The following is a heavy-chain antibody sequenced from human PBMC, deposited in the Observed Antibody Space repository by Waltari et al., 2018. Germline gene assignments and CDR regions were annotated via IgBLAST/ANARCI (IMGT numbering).Heavy chain of an antibody. J-gene: IGHJ4*02. Sequence: EVQLVESGGGLVQPGGSLRLSCAASGFPFSSYWMSWFRQAPGKGLEWVANIKQDGSEKYYVDSVKGRFTISRDNAKNSLYLQMNSLRAEDTAVYYCARDRNFWSGWGQGTLVTVSS. D-gene: IGHD3-3*01. V-gene: IGHV3-7*01. CDR3: ARDRNFWSG. CDR2: IKQDGSEK. CDR1: GFPFSSYW.